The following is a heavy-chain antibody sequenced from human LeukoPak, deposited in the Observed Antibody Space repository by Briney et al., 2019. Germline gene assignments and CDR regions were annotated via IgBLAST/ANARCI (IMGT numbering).Heavy chain of an antibody. Sequence: GGSLRLSCAASGFTFRTHGMHWVRQAPGKGLEWVAFLRDDGSNNNYADSVKGRFTLSRDNSTNTLYLQMNCMRAEDTAVYYCAKDFDGYTYGNLDFWGQGTLVTVSS. CDR1: GFTFRTHG. CDR3: AKDFDGYTYGNLDF. J-gene: IGHJ4*02. CDR2: LRDDGSNN. D-gene: IGHD5-18*01. V-gene: IGHV3-30*02.